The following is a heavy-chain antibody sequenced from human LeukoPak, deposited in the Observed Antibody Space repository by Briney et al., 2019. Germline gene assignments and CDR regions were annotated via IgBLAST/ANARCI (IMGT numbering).Heavy chain of an antibody. J-gene: IGHJ4*02. CDR1: GFTFSSYG. CDR3: AKDVDWGAVAGQGPSAFDY. CDR2: ISYDGSNK. Sequence: PGGSLRLSCAASGFTFSSYGMHWVRQAPGKGLEWVAVISYDGSNKYYADSVKGRFTISRDNSKNTLYLQMNSLRAEDTALYYCAKDVDWGAVAGQGPSAFDYWGQGTLVTVSS. D-gene: IGHD6-19*01. V-gene: IGHV3-30*18.